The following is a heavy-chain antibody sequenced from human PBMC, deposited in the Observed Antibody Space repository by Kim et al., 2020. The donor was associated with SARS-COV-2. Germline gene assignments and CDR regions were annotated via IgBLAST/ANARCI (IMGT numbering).Heavy chain of an antibody. V-gene: IGHV4-59*01. CDR3: ARVVLVVYAGWFDP. D-gene: IGHD2-8*02. Sequence: PTLRSRVTRSVATSKNQFSLKLSSVTAADTAVYYCARVVLVVYAGWFDPWGQGTLVTVSS. J-gene: IGHJ5*02.